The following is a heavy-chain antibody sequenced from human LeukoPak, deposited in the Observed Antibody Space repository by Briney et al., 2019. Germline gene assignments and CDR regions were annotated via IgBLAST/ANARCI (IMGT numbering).Heavy chain of an antibody. CDR1: GFTFSNAW. D-gene: IGHD2-2*01. CDR2: IRSKTDGGTT. V-gene: IGHV3-15*01. CDR3: TKSLDCSRTSCDS. J-gene: IGHJ5*01. Sequence: GGSLRLSCAASGFTFSNAWMSWVRQAPGKGLEWVGRIRSKTDGGTTDYAAPVKGRFTISRDDSRDTLYLQMSSLKTEDTAVYYCTKSLDCSRTSCDSWGQGTLVTVSS.